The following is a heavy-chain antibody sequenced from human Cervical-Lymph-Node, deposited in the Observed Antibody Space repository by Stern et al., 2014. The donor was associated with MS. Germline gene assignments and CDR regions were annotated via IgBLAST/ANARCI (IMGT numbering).Heavy chain of an antibody. D-gene: IGHD4-17*01. CDR2: ICSSGTA. CDR1: GFTVSSNS. V-gene: IGHV3-53*01. J-gene: IGHJ3*02. CDR3: ARETTVTTYGMTFDI. Sequence: VQLVESGGGLIQPGGSLSLSCAASGFTVSSNSVSWVRQAAGKGLEWVSVICSSGTAYYAVPGQGRFIISKDNSKITVHLQMSTLRAEDTAVYYCARETTVTTYGMTFDIWGQGTMVTVSS.